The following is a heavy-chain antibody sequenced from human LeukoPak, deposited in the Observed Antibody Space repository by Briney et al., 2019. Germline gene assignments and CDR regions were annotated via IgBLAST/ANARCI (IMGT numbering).Heavy chain of an antibody. D-gene: IGHD3-22*01. CDR3: AREPAVIVVGQNWFDP. J-gene: IGHJ5*02. CDR2: IYTSGST. Sequence: SETLSLTCTVSGGSISSYYWSWIRQPAGKGLEWIGRIYTSGSTNYNPSLKSRVTMSVDTSKNQFSLKLSSVTAADTAVYYCAREPAVIVVGQNWFDPWGQGTLVTVSS. V-gene: IGHV4-4*07. CDR1: GGSISSYY.